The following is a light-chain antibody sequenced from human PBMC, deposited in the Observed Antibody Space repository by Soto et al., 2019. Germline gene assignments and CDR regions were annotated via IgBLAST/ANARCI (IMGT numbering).Light chain of an antibody. CDR3: QQYNSYPWT. CDR2: KSS. Sequence: DVQMTQSPSTLSASVGDRVTITCRASQSISCWLAWYPQKPVKAPKILIYKSSSLESGVPSRFISSVSVTEFPLTISSLQPDDFATYYCQQYNSYPWTFGQGPKVDIK. CDR1: QSISCW. J-gene: IGKJ1*01. V-gene: IGKV1-5*03.